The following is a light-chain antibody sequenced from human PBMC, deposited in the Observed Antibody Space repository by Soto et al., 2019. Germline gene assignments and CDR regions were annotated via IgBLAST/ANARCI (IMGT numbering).Light chain of an antibody. Sequence: DIQMTQSPSTLSASVGDRVTITCRASRSISNWLAWYQQRPGIAPKLLIFDASILQSGVPSRFSGSGSGTEFTLSISRLQTDDFATYYCQQYNSWPPITFGQGHDWRL. CDR2: DAS. CDR1: RSISNW. J-gene: IGKJ5*01. V-gene: IGKV1-5*01. CDR3: QQYNSWPPIT.